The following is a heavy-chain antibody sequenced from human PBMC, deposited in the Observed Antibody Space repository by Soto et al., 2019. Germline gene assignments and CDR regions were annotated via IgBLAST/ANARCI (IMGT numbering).Heavy chain of an antibody. CDR1: GGSFSGYY. CDR2: INHSGST. V-gene: IGHV4-34*01. J-gene: IGHJ6*02. D-gene: IGHD6-13*01. CDR3: AREALVRDSSSPGNYYYGMDV. Sequence: SETLSLTCAVYGGSFSGYYWSWIRQPPGKGLEWIGEINHSGSTNYNPSLKSRVTISVDTSKNQFSLKLSSVTAADTAVYYCAREALVRDSSSPGNYYYGMDVWGQGTTVTVSS.